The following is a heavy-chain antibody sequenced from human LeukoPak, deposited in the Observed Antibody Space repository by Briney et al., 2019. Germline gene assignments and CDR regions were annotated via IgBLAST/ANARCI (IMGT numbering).Heavy chain of an antibody. V-gene: IGHV3-23*01. CDR2: FSPPGGGT. Sequence: GGSLRLYCADSGFPFSSYSMNWVRQSPGKGLELFSGFSPPGGGTSYADSVNFRFTISRDDSKNMLSLQIKSLRVEFSAVYYCARVLAWGAFDYCGQGTLVTVSS. CDR1: GFPFSSYS. D-gene: IGHD7-27*01. CDR3: ARVLAWGAFDY. J-gene: IGHJ4*02.